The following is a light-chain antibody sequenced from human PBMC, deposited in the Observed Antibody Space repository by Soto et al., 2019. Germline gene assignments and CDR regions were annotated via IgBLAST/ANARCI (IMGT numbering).Light chain of an antibody. Sequence: EILLTQAPAAVSVGPGEGGAHSCRASESVRSNVDWYQEKPGEAAMLLIYGASTRATGIPARFSGSGSGTEFTLTISSLQSEDFAVYYCQQYNNWPQRTFGQGTKADIK. V-gene: IGKV3-15*01. CDR1: ESVRSN. CDR3: QQYNNWPQRT. CDR2: GAS. J-gene: IGKJ1*01.